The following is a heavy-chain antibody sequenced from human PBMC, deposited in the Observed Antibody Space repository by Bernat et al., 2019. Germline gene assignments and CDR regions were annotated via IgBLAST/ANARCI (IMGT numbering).Heavy chain of an antibody. Sequence: QVQLQESGPGLVKPSETLSLTCTVSGGSISSYYWSWIRQPPGKGLEWIGYIYYSGSTNYNPSLKSRVTISVDTSKNQFSLKLSSVTAADTAVYYCARWEVSLQLYTFDIWGQGTMVTVSS. CDR3: ARWEVSLQLYTFDI. D-gene: IGHD6-13*01. J-gene: IGHJ3*02. CDR2: IYYSGST. CDR1: GGSISSYY. V-gene: IGHV4-59*01.